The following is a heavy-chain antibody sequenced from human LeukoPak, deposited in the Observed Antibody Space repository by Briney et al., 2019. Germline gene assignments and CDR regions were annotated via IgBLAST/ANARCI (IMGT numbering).Heavy chain of an antibody. CDR2: ISSSSSYI. CDR3: ARTSLLFNSSGYYYYYYYGMDV. CDR1: GFTFSSYS. J-gene: IGHJ6*02. V-gene: IGHV3-21*01. Sequence: GRSLRLSCAASGFTFSSYSMNWVRQAPGKGLEWVSSISSSSSYIYYADSVKGRFTISRDNAKNSLYLQMNSLRAEDTAVYYCARTSLLFNSSGYYYYYYYGMDVWGQGTTVTVSS. D-gene: IGHD3-22*01.